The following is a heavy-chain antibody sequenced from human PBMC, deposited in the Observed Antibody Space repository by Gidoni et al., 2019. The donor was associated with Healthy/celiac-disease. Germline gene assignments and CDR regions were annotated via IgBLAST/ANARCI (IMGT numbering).Heavy chain of an antibody. CDR3: AKGGAYLLSGADGMDV. J-gene: IGHJ6*02. D-gene: IGHD2-2*01. V-gene: IGHV3-23*01. Sequence: EVQLLESGGGLVQPGGSLRLSCAASGFTFSSYAMSWVRQAPGKGLEGVSAISGSGGSTYYADSVKGRFTISRDNSKNTLYLQMNSLRAEDTAVYYCAKGGAYLLSGADGMDVWGQGTTVTVSS. CDR1: GFTFSSYA. CDR2: ISGSGGST.